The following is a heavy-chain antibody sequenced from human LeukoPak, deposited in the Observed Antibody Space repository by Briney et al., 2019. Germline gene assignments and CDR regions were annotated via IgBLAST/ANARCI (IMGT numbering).Heavy chain of an antibody. CDR3: ARSSTVRGVTFDAFDI. V-gene: IGHV4-30-2*01. D-gene: IGHD3-10*01. CDR1: SGSINNYS. J-gene: IGHJ3*02. Sequence: PSETLSLTCTVSSGSINNYSWSWIRQPPGKGLEWIGYIYHSGSTYYNPSLKSRVTISVDRSKNQFSLKLSSVTAADTAVYYCARSSTVRGVTFDAFDIWGQGTMVTVSS. CDR2: IYHSGST.